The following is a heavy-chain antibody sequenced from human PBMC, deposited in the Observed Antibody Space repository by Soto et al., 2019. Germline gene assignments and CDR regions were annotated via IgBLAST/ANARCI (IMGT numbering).Heavy chain of an antibody. J-gene: IGHJ4*02. D-gene: IGHD4-17*01. CDR2: ISAYNGNT. CDR1: GYTFTSYG. CDR3: ARDDGSPTTVNYFDY. Sequence: ASVKVSCKASGYTFTSYGISWVRQAPGQGLEWMGWISAYNGNTNYAQKLQGRVTMTTDTSTSTAYMELRSLRSDDTAVYYCARDDGSPTTVNYFDYWGQGTLVTVSS. V-gene: IGHV1-18*01.